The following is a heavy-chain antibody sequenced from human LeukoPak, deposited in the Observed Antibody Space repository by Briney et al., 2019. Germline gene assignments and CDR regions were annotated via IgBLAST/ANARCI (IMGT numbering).Heavy chain of an antibody. CDR2: ISSSGSTI. CDR1: GFTFSDYA. J-gene: IGHJ6*02. V-gene: IGHV3-11*01. Sequence: PGGSLRLSCTGSGFTFSDYAMSWVRQAPGKGLEWVSYISSSGSTIYYADSVKGRFTISRDNAKNSLYLQMNSLRAEDTAVYYCAREWHYDFWSGYYTVYYGMDVWGQGTTVTVSS. CDR3: AREWHYDFWSGYYTVYYGMDV. D-gene: IGHD3-3*01.